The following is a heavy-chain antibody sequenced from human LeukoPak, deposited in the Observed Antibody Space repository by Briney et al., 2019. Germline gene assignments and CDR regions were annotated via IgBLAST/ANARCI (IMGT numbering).Heavy chain of an antibody. CDR2: ISGSGGST. D-gene: IGHD4-23*01. Sequence: SGGSLRLSCAASGFTFSSYAMSWVRQAPGKGLEWVSAISGSGGSTYYADSVKGRFTISRDNSKNTLYLQMNSLRAEDTAVYYCAKVDYGGNSGLRWETPDYWGQGTLVTVSS. CDR3: AKVDYGGNSGLRWETPDY. CDR1: GFTFSSYA. V-gene: IGHV3-23*01. J-gene: IGHJ4*02.